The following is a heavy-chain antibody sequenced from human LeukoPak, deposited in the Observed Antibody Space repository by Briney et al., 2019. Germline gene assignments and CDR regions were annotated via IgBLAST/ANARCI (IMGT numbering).Heavy chain of an antibody. CDR3: ARVQITMVRGVIIPWYFDL. J-gene: IGHJ2*01. CDR2: ISASNGNT. V-gene: IGHV1-18*01. CDR1: GYTFTSYG. Sequence: ASVTVSCKASGYTFTSYGISWVRQAPGQGLEWMGWISASNGNTNYAQKLQGSVTMTTDTSTSTAYMELRSLRSDDTAAYYCARVQITMVRGVIIPWYFDLWGRGTLVTVSS. D-gene: IGHD3-10*01.